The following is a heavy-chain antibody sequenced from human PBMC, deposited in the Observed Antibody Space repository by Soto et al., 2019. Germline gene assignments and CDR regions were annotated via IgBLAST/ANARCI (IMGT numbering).Heavy chain of an antibody. D-gene: IGHD4-4*01. CDR2: ITDTGVST. J-gene: IGHJ4*02. CDR3: AIDTPVVTFLFEH. V-gene: IGHV3-23*01. CDR1: GFTFYAYA. Sequence: GGSLRLSCAASGFTFYAYAMSWVRQAPGKGLAWVSGITDTGVSTYYADSVKGRFTISRDNSKNTLYLQMNSLRAEDTAVYYCAIDTPVVTFLFEHWGQGALVTVSS.